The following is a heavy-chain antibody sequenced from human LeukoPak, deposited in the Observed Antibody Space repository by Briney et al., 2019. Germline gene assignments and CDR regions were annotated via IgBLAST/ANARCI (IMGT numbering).Heavy chain of an antibody. J-gene: IGHJ4*02. V-gene: IGHV4-30-2*01. Sequence: SQTLSLTCTVSGGSISSGSYYWSWIRQPPGKGLEWIGYIYHSGSTYYNPSLKSRVTISVDRSKNQFSLKLSSVTAADTAVYYCARVGCSSTSCLDYWGQGTLVTVSS. CDR1: GGSISSGSYY. CDR3: ARVGCSSTSCLDY. CDR2: IYHSGST. D-gene: IGHD2-2*01.